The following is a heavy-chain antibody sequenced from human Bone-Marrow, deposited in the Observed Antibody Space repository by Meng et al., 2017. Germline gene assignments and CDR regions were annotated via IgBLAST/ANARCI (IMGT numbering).Heavy chain of an antibody. V-gene: IGHV4-34*01. CDR1: GGSFSGFY. CDR3: AREAYSTSLSSATGFDY. D-gene: IGHD6-13*01. J-gene: IGHJ4*02. CDR2: INHSGST. Sequence: QVQLRQWGAGRLKPSETLALTGAVYGGSFSGFYWNWFRQPPGKGLEWIAEINHSGSTNINPSLKSRVTILADTSKNQFSLKVRSVTAADTAVYYCAREAYSTSLSSATGFDYWGQGTLVTVSS.